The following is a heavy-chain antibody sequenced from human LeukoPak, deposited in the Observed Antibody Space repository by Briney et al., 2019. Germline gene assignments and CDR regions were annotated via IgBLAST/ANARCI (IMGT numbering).Heavy chain of an antibody. J-gene: IGHJ6*02. Sequence: ASVKVSCKASGYTFTSYYMHWVRQAPGQGLEWMGIINPSGGSTSYAQKFQDRVTMTRDTSTSTVYMELSSLRSEDTAVYYCASSPGGVLRFLEWSTPTLDVWGQGTTVTVSS. CDR2: INPSGGST. CDR1: GYTFTSYY. D-gene: IGHD3-3*01. CDR3: ASSPGGVLRFLEWSTPTLDV. V-gene: IGHV1-46*01.